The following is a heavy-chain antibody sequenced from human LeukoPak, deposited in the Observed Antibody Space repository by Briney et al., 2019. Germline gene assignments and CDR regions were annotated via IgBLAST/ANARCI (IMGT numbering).Heavy chain of an antibody. CDR2: ISSSSTI. J-gene: IGHJ3*02. CDR3: AREGAGRIDAFDI. CDR1: GCTFSSYS. V-gene: IGHV3-48*02. Sequence: GGSLRLSGAASGCTFSSYSMSWVRQAPGKGLEWVSYISSSSTIYYADSVKGRFTISRDNAKNSLYLQMNSLRDEDTALYYCAREGAGRIDAFDIWGQGTMVTVSS. D-gene: IGHD3-10*01.